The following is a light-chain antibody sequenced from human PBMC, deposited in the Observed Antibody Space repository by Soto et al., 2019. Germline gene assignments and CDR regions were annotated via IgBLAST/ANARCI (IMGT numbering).Light chain of an antibody. CDR2: HAS. V-gene: IGKV1-5*03. CDR1: QSISSW. Sequence: DIQMTQSPSTLSASVGDRVTISCRASQSISSWLAWYRQKPGEAPKLLIYHASNLETGVPSRFSGSGSGTEFTLTISSLPPDDFATYYCQQYNASSWTFGPGTKVEI. J-gene: IGKJ1*01. CDR3: QQYNASSWT.